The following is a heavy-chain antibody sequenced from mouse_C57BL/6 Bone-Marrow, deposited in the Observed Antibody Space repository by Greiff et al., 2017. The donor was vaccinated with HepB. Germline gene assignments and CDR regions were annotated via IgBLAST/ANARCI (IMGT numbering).Heavy chain of an antibody. CDR2: ISDGGSYT. CDR3: AREGYLFAY. D-gene: IGHD2-3*01. J-gene: IGHJ3*01. CDR1: GFTFSSYA. Sequence: EVKLMESGGGLVKPGGSLKLSCAASGFTFSSYAMSWVRQTPEKRLEWVATISDGGSYTYYPDNVKGRITISRDNAKNNLYLQMSHLKSEDTAMYYCAREGYLFAYWGQGTLVTVSA. V-gene: IGHV5-4*01.